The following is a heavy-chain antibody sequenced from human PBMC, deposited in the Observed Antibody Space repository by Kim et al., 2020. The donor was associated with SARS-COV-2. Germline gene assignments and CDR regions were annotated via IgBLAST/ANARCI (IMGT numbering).Heavy chain of an antibody. Sequence: SETLSLTCAVYGGSISGSYWSWIRQPPGKGLEWIGEVSHSGGTNYSPSLKSRVTISVDTTKNQFSLKLSSLTAADTAVYVCARGPTFRLLSYYSGMDVWGQGTTVTVSS. CDR2: VSHSGGT. CDR1: GGSISGSY. CDR3: ARGPTFRLLSYYSGMDV. J-gene: IGHJ6*02. D-gene: IGHD2-15*01. V-gene: IGHV4-34*01.